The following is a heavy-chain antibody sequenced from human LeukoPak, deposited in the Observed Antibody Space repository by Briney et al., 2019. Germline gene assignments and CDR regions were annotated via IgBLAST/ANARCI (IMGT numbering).Heavy chain of an antibody. J-gene: IGHJ6*02. CDR2: IRQDGGEE. Sequence: GGSLRLSCAASTFTFSDYWMNWVRQAPGKGPEWVALIRQDGGEELYVDSVKGRFTISRDNAKNSLYLQMNSLRAEDTAVYYCXXXXXASXXYDFWSGYSSYYYYYGMDVWGQGTTVTVSS. D-gene: IGHD3-3*01. CDR1: TFTFSDYW. CDR3: XXXXXASXXYDFWSGYSSYYYYYGMDV. V-gene: IGHV3-7*01.